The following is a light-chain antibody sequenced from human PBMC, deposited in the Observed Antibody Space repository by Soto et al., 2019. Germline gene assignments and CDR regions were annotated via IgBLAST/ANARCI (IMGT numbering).Light chain of an antibody. CDR2: GAS. CDR1: LGISNY. Sequence: DIQMTQSPSSLSASVGDRVTITCRASLGISNYLAWYQQKPGKTPNLLIFGASTLQSGVPSRFNGSGSGTDFTLTISSLLPEDVATYYCQKYNSAPFTFGPGTKVNIK. CDR3: QKYNSAPFT. V-gene: IGKV1-27*01. J-gene: IGKJ3*01.